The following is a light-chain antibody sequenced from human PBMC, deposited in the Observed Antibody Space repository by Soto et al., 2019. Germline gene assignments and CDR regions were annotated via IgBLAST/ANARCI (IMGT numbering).Light chain of an antibody. J-gene: IGKJ5*01. CDR1: QRVTNNY. CDR2: DAS. Sequence: LMTQAPCTLSLLPATRATLSSRASQRVTNNYLAWYQQKPGQAPRLLIDDASSRATGVPDRFSGSGSGTDFTLTISGLEPEDSAVYYCQQYGSSSEITFGQGTRLEI. CDR3: QQYGSSSEIT. V-gene: IGKV3-20*01.